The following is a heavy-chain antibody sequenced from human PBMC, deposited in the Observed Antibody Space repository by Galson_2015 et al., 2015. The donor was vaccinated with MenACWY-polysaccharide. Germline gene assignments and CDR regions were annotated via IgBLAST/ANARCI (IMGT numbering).Heavy chain of an antibody. CDR1: GFTFSNYA. J-gene: IGHJ4*02. CDR2: IGGSGINT. D-gene: IGHD2-2*01. V-gene: IGHV3-23*01. Sequence: SLRLSCAASGFTFSNYAMSWVRQAPGKGLEWVSTIGGSGINTHYADSVKGRFTISRDNSKNTLSLQMNSLRAEDTAVYYCARVRYSTGKYQFDYWGQGTLVAVSS. CDR3: ARVRYSTGKYQFDY.